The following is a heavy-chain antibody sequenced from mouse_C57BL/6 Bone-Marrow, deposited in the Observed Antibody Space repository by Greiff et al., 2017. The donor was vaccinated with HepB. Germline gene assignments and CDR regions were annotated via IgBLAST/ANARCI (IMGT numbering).Heavy chain of an antibody. V-gene: IGHV5-17*01. CDR2: ISSGSSTI. CDR3: AITGRAWFAY. D-gene: IGHD4-1*01. CDR1: GFTFSDYG. Sequence: EVQVVESGGGLVKPGGSLKLSCAASGFTFSDYGMHWVRQAPEKGLEWVAYISSGSSTIYYADTVKGRFTISRDNAKNTLFLQMTSLRSEDTAMYYCAITGRAWFAYWGQGTLVTVSA. J-gene: IGHJ3*01.